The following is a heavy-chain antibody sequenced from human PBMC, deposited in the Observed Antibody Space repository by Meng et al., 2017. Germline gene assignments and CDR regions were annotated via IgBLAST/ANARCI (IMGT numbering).Heavy chain of an antibody. Sequence: SETLSLTCTVSNYSISSGYYWGWIRQPPGKGFEWIGSIHATVSSYHNPSLKSRVTISIDMSKNQFSLKMRSVTAADTAVYFCARDASGSGRYFTEYHFDYWGQGKLVTVSS. V-gene: IGHV4-38-2*02. J-gene: IGHJ4*02. D-gene: IGHD3-10*01. CDR1: NYSISSGYY. CDR2: IHATVSS. CDR3: ARDASGSGRYFTEYHFDY.